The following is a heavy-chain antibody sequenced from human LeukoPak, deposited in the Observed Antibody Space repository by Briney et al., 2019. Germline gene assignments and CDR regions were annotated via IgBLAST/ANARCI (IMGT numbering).Heavy chain of an antibody. CDR1: GGSISSYY. CDR2: IYNSGST. D-gene: IGHD1-26*01. J-gene: IGHJ2*01. V-gene: IGHV4-59*08. Sequence: SETLSLTCTVSGGSISSYYWSWIRQPPGKGLEWIGYIYNSGSTNYNPSLRSRVTISVDTSKNQFSLKLSSVTAADTAVYYCAKMVGPRYFDLWGRGTLVTVSS. CDR3: AKMVGPRYFDL.